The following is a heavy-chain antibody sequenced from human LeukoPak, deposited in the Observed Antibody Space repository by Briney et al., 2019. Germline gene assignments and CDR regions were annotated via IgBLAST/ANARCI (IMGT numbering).Heavy chain of an antibody. J-gene: IGHJ4*01. CDR1: GYTFTDHY. D-gene: IGHD3-16*01. CDR2: INSNSGAT. CDR3: ARGRRILGGPENAGDFFDF. V-gene: IGHV1-2*02. Sequence: ASVKVSCKASGYTFTDHYMHWVRQAPGQGLEWMGWINSNSGATHYAQSFQARVTMTRDTSIGSGYMELTGLESADTAVYYCARGRRILGGPENAGDFFDFWGQGSLVTVSS.